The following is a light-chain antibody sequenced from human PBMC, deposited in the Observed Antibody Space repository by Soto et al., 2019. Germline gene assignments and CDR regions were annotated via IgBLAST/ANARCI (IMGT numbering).Light chain of an antibody. Sequence: QSVLTQPPSVSAAPGQMVTISCYGSNSNIGNNLVSWYQQLPGAAPKLLIYDNHQRPSGIPDRFSGSKSGTSASLVITGLQTGDEADYYCATWDSSLSAGVFGGGTKLTVL. CDR1: NSNIGNNL. CDR2: DNH. J-gene: IGLJ2*01. V-gene: IGLV1-51*01. CDR3: ATWDSSLSAGV.